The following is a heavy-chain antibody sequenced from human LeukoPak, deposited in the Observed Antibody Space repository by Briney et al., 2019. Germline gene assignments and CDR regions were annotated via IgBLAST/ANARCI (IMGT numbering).Heavy chain of an antibody. CDR1: RLMFSSYA. V-gene: IGHV3-23*01. Sequence: PGGSLRLSCAASRLMFSSYAMSWVRQAPGKGLEWVSGISGSGGSTYYADSVKGRFTISRDNSKNTLYLQMNTLRAEDTAVYYCARDLAYYASGKQNYWGQGTLVTVSS. J-gene: IGHJ4*02. CDR2: ISGSGGST. CDR3: ARDLAYYASGKQNY. D-gene: IGHD3-10*01.